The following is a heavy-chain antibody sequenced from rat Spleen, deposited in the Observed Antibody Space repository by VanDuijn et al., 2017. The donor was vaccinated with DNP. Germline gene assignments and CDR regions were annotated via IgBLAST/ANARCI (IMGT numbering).Heavy chain of an antibody. CDR2: ITSSGGRT. CDR1: GFTFSDYY. D-gene: IGHD1-1*01. Sequence: EVELVESGGGLVQPGRSLKLSCVASGFTFSDYYMTWFRQVPGKGLEWVASITSSGGRTYYPDSVKGRFTISRDNAKSILYLQMNSLRSEDMATYYCTRPMDYFSGGFAYWGQGTLVTVSS. V-gene: IGHV5-31*01. J-gene: IGHJ3*01. CDR3: TRPMDYFSGGFAY.